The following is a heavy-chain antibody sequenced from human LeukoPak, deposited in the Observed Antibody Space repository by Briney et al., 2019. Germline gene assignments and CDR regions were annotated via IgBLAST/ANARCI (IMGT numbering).Heavy chain of an antibody. CDR1: GGSISSYY. CDR3: ARELRIAAPRGPRGDWFDP. V-gene: IGHV4-4*07. CDR2: IYTSGST. Sequence: SETLSLTCTVSGGSISSYYWSWIRQPAGKGLEWIGRIYTSGSTNYNPSLKSRVTMSVDTSKNQFSLKLSSVTAADTAVYYCARELRIAAPRGPRGDWFDPWGLGTLVTVSS. D-gene: IGHD6-6*01. J-gene: IGHJ5*02.